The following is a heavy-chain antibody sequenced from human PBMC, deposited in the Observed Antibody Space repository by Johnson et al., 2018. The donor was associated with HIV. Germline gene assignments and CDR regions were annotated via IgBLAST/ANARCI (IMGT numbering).Heavy chain of an antibody. D-gene: IGHD3-16*01. Sequence: VQLVESGGGVVRPGGSLRLSCVASGFRFEDYGMNWVRQAPGKGLEWVSGINWNGGSTGYADPVKGRFTISRDNAKNSLYLQMNSLRAEDTALYYCAREVFGITGAFDIWGQGTMVTVSS. J-gene: IGHJ3*02. CDR2: INWNGGST. CDR1: GFRFEDYG. CDR3: AREVFGITGAFDI. V-gene: IGHV3-20*04.